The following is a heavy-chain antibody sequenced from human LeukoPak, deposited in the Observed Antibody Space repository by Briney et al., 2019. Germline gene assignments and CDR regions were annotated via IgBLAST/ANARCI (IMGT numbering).Heavy chain of an antibody. J-gene: IGHJ4*02. V-gene: IGHV5-51*01. Sequence: GESLKISCKGSGYTFTSNWIAWVRQLPGKGLEWMGIIYCGDSATRYSPSFQGQVTISADKSISTAYLQWSSLKASDTAMYYCARSVGYSGYDDFDYWGQGTLVTVSS. D-gene: IGHD5-12*01. CDR1: GYTFTSNW. CDR2: IYCGDSAT. CDR3: ARSVGYSGYDDFDY.